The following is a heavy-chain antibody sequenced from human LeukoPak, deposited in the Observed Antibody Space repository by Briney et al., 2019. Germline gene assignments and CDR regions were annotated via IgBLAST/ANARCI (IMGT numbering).Heavy chain of an antibody. D-gene: IGHD3-22*01. CDR3: ARVAYYHDSSAYYPTDY. J-gene: IGHJ4*02. Sequence: PGGSLRLSCAASGFTFSSYWMHWVRQAPGKGLVWVSRINRDGSDTSYADSVKGRFTISRDNAKNTLSLQMSSLRAEDTALYHCARVAYYHDSSAYYPTDYWGQGTLVTVSS. CDR1: GFTFSSYW. CDR2: INRDGSDT. V-gene: IGHV3-74*01.